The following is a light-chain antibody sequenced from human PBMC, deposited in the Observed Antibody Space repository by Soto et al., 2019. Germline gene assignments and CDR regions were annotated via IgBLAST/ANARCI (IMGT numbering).Light chain of an antibody. CDR3: CSYAGTYIFAV. J-gene: IGLJ2*01. V-gene: IGLV2-11*01. CDR2: DVR. Sequence: QSVPTQPRSVSGSLGQSVTISCTGTNSDVGGYDYVSWFQHSPGKAPKLIIHDVRERPSGVPDRFSGSRSGNTASLTISGLQPEDEADYYCCSYAGTYIFAVFGGGTKLTVL. CDR1: NSDVGGYDY.